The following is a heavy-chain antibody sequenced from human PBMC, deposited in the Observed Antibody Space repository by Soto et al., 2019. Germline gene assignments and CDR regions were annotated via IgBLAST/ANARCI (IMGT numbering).Heavy chain of an antibody. CDR1: GFTFSSYA. CDR2: ISGSGDST. Sequence: EVQVLESGGGLVQPGGSLRLSCAASGFTFSSYAMSWVRQAPGKGLEWVSAISGSGDSTRYADPVKGRFTISRDDSKDTLYLQMNSLKDEDTAVYYCSTGRYRHGSDYWGPGTLVTVSS. J-gene: IGHJ4*02. V-gene: IGHV3-23*01. CDR3: STGRYRHGSDY. D-gene: IGHD5-18*01.